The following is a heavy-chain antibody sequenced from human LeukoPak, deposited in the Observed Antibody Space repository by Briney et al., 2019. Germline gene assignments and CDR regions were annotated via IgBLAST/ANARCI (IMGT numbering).Heavy chain of an antibody. CDR2: IWYDGSNK. CDR1: GFTFSSYG. J-gene: IGHJ4*02. V-gene: IGHV3-33*01. D-gene: IGHD3-3*02. CDR3: ARELAKYYFDY. Sequence: PGRSLRLSCAASGFTFSSYGMHWVRQAPGKGLEWVAVIWYDGSNKYYADSVKGRFTISRDNSKNTLYLQMNSLRAEDTAVYYCARELAKYYFDYWGQGTLVTVSS.